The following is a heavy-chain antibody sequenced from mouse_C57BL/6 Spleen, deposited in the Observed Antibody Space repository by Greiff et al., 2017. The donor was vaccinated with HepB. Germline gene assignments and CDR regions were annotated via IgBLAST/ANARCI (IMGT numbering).Heavy chain of an antibody. CDR3: ARWAHWDPFAY. Sequence: QVQLQQPGAELVRPGTSVKLSCKASGYTFTSYWMHWVKQRPGQGLEWIGVIDPSDSYTNYNQKFKGKATLTVDTSSSTAYMQLGSLTSEDSAVYYCARWAHWDPFAYWGQGTLVTVSA. J-gene: IGHJ3*01. V-gene: IGHV1-59*01. CDR1: GYTFTSYW. CDR2: IDPSDSYT. D-gene: IGHD4-1*01.